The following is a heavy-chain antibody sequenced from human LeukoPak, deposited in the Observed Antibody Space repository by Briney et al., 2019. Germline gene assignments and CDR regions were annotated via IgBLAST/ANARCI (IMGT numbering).Heavy chain of an antibody. V-gene: IGHV3-7*01. CDR3: AREGRPGQLVIGVGFVDYYYGMDV. CDR1: GFTFSSYW. J-gene: IGHJ6*02. Sequence: PGGSLRLSCAASGFTFSSYWMSWGRQAPGMGLEWVANIKQDGSEKYYVDSVKGRFTISRDNAKNSLYLQMNSLRAEDTAVYYCAREGRPGQLVIGVGFVDYYYGMDVWGQGTTVTVSS. CDR2: IKQDGSEK. D-gene: IGHD6-13*01.